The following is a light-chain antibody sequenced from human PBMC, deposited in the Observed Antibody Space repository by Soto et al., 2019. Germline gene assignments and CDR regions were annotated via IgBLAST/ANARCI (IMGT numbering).Light chain of an antibody. CDR1: QSVSSSY. V-gene: IGKV3-20*01. CDR2: GAS. J-gene: IGKJ1*01. Sequence: EIVLTQSPGTLSLSPGERATLSCRASQSVSSSYLAWYQQKPGQAPRPLIYGASSRAIGIPDRFSGSGSGTDFTLAISRLEPEDFAVYYCQQYGSSPWTVGHGTKVEIK. CDR3: QQYGSSPWT.